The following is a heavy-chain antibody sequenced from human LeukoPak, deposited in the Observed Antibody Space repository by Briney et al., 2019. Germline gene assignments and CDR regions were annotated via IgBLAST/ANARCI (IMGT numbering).Heavy chain of an antibody. V-gene: IGHV1-69*05. CDR1: GGTFSSYA. J-gene: IGHJ4*02. Sequence: GSSVKVSCKASGGTFSSYAISWVRQAPGQGLEWMGGIIPIFGTANYAQKFQGRVTITTDESTSTAYTELSSLRSEDTAVYYCARGGLGYDFWSGYYGEYYFDYWGQGALVTVSS. D-gene: IGHD3-3*01. CDR3: ARGGLGYDFWSGYYGEYYFDY. CDR2: IIPIFGTA.